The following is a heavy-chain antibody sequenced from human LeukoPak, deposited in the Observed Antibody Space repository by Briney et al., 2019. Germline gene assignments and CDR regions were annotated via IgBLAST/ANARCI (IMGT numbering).Heavy chain of an antibody. V-gene: IGHV4-4*07. Sequence: SETLSLTCAVSRASISDNYWSWSRQPAGKALEWIGRAYTSGDTNYNPSLKSRASVSVDTSKNQFYLSLRYVTAADTAVYYCTIGGASGSLAHWGPGTLVTVSS. CDR2: AYTSGDT. D-gene: IGHD6-13*01. CDR1: RASISDNY. CDR3: TIGGASGSLAH. J-gene: IGHJ4*02.